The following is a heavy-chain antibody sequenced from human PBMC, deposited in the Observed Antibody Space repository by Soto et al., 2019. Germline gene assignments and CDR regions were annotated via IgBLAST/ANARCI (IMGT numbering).Heavy chain of an antibody. J-gene: IGHJ5*02. CDR1: GFTFSDYY. D-gene: IGHD4-17*01. CDR3: ARETYGDYVGYFDP. CDR2: ISSSSSYT. V-gene: IGHV3-11*05. Sequence: GGSLRLSCAASGFTFSDYYMSWIRQAPGKGLEWVSYISSSSSYTNYADSVKGRFTISRDNSKNSLYLQMNSLRAADTAVYYCARETYGDYVGYFDPWGQGIQVTVSS.